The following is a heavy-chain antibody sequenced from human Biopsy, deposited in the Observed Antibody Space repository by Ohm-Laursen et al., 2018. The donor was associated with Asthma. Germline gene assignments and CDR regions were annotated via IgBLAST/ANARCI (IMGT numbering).Heavy chain of an antibody. CDR3: AKGGTYTTDRFAY. CDR1: GFTFSSYA. V-gene: IGHV3-23*01. CDR2: ISSSGAST. D-gene: IGHD1-26*01. Sequence: LSLTCAASGFTFSSYAMSWVRQAPGQGLEWVSSISSSGASTYYADSVKGRFTISRDNSKNTLYRQMSSLRADDMAVYYCAKGGTYTTDRFAYWGQGTLVTVSS. J-gene: IGHJ4*02.